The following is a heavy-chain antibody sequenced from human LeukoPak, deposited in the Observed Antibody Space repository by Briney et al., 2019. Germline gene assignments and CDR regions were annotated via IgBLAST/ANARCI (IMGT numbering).Heavy chain of an antibody. J-gene: IGHJ4*02. Sequence: GRSLRLSCAASGFTFSSSAMSSVRQAPERGLEWVSLISGSGGSTNYADSVKGRFTISRDNSKNTLYLQMNSLTAEDTAVYYCAKPRTAAGRNFDYWGQGTLVTVSS. D-gene: IGHD2-21*02. CDR3: AKPRTAAGRNFDY. V-gene: IGHV3-23*01. CDR2: ISGSGGST. CDR1: GFTFSSSA.